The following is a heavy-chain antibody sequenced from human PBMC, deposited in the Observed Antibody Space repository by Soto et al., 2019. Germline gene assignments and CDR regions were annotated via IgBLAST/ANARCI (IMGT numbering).Heavy chain of an antibody. CDR2: INAGNGNT. Sequence: ASVKVSCKASGYTFTSYAMHWVRQAPGQRLEWMGWINAGNGNTKYSQKFQGRVTITRDTSASTAYMELSSLRSEDTAVYYCAQTYYYDSRGHPAWGVLHYWCQGPLFTVSS. J-gene: IGHJ4*02. V-gene: IGHV1-3*01. CDR3: AQTYYYDSRGHPAWGVLHY. D-gene: IGHD3-22*01. CDR1: GYTFTSYA.